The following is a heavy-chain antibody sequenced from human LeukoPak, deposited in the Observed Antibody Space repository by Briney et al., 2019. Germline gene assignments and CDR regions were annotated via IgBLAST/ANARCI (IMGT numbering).Heavy chain of an antibody. CDR3: AKTFGSYDILTGYYAADAFDI. Sequence: PGRSLRLSCAASGFTFSYYAIHWVRQAPGKGLEWVAVISYDGSNKYYADSVKGRFTISRDNSKNTLYLQMNSLRAEDTAVYYCAKTFGSYDILTGYYAADAFDIWGQGTMVTVSS. CDR1: GFTFSYYA. D-gene: IGHD3-9*01. J-gene: IGHJ3*02. CDR2: ISYDGSNK. V-gene: IGHV3-30*18.